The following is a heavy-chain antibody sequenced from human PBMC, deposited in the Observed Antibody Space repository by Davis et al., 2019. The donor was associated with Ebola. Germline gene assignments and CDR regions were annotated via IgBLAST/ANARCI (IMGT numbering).Heavy chain of an antibody. CDR3: ATSYFTVTTLY. D-gene: IGHD4-17*01. Sequence: GESLKISCAASAFTFSLFAMHWVRQAPGKGLQWVAVVSYDGRHKYYADSVKGRFTISRDNSKNTLYLQINSLSAEDTAVYYCATSYFTVTTLYWGQGTLVTVSS. J-gene: IGHJ4*02. V-gene: IGHV3-30*04. CDR2: VSYDGRHK. CDR1: AFTFSLFA.